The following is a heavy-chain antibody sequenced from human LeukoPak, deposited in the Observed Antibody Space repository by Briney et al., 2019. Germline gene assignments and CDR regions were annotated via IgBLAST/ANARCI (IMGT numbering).Heavy chain of an antibody. V-gene: IGHV4-31*03. J-gene: IGHJ4*02. CDR2: IYYSGST. D-gene: IGHD4-23*01. CDR1: GGSISSGGYY. CDR3: AREDYGGNSGDY. Sequence: PSETLSLTCTVSGGSISSGGYYWSWIRQHPGKGLEWIGYIYYSGSTYYNPSLKSRVTTSVDTSKNQFSLKLSSVTAADTAVYYCAREDYGGNSGDYWGQGTLVTVSS.